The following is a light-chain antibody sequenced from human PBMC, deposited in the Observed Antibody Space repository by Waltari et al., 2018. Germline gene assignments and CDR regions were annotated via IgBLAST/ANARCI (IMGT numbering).Light chain of an antibody. CDR2: GAS. CDR3: HHYNDWPPGT. CDR1: QSVRTN. J-gene: IGKJ2*02. V-gene: IGKV3-15*01. Sequence: IVLTQSPVTLSVSPGERVTLSCRASQSVRTNGAWYQQQPGQAPRLLIYGASKRATGIPPRFSGTGSGTEFTLTIISLQSEDFAVYFCHHYNDWPPGTFGQGTKLDSK.